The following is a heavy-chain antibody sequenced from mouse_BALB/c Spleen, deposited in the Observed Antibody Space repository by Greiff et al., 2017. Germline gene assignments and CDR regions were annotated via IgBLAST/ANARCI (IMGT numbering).Heavy chain of an antibody. CDR2: ISYSGST. CDR3: ATDLLWLRRYAMDY. Sequence: EVQGVESGPGLVKPSQSLSLTCTVTGYSITSDYAWNWIRQFPGNKLEWMGYISYSGSTSYNPSLKSRISITRDTSKNQFFLQLNSVTTEDTATYYCATDLLWLRRYAMDYWGQGTSVTVSS. CDR1: GYSITSDYA. J-gene: IGHJ4*01. V-gene: IGHV3-2*02. D-gene: IGHD2-2*01.